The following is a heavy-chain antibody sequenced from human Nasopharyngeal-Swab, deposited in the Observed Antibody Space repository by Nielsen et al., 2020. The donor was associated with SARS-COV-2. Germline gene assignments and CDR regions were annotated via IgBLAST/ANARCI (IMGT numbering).Heavy chain of an antibody. D-gene: IGHD4-17*01. V-gene: IGHV3-23*01. Sequence: WIRQPPGQGLEWVPGISPSGLTTYDADSGKGRFTITRDNANNTLYLQMNSLRAEDTAVYYCATLDYGDYAHYYYMDVWGKGTSVTVSS. CDR2: ISPSGLTT. J-gene: IGHJ6*03. CDR3: ATLDYGDYAHYYYMDV.